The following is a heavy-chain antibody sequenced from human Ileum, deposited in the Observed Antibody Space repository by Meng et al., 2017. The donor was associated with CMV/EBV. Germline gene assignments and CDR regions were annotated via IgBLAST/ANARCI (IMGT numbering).Heavy chain of an antibody. V-gene: IGHV3-48*03. CDR3: AKIGEAGSIDV. CDR2: ISSSGSSI. D-gene: IGHD6-13*01. Sequence: GGSLRLSCAASGFIFSSYEMNWVRQAPGKGLEWVSNISSSGSSIYYGDSVKGRFTVSRDNAKNSLYLQMNSLRAEDRAIYYCAKIGEAGSIDVWGQGTSVTVSS. J-gene: IGHJ6*02. CDR1: GFIFSSYE.